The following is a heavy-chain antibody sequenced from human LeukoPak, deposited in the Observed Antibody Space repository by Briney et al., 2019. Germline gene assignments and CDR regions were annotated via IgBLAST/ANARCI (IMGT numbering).Heavy chain of an antibody. CDR2: IIPILGIA. V-gene: IGHV1-69*04. D-gene: IGHD6-13*01. J-gene: IGHJ4*02. CDR3: ARAYSSSWYFDY. CDR1: GGTFSSYA. Sequence: AASVKVSCKASGGTFSSYAISWVRQAPGQGLEWMGRIIPILGIANYAQKFQGRVTITADKSTSTAYMELSSLRSEDTAVYYCARAYSSSWYFDYWGQGTLVTVSS.